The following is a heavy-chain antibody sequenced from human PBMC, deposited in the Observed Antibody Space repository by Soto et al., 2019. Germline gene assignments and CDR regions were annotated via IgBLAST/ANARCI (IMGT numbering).Heavy chain of an antibody. V-gene: IGHV4-31*03. D-gene: IGHD3-22*01. CDR3: ARGGYYYENSGQNAYDY. Sequence: TLSLTCPVSGVSISSGGYYWSWIRQHPGKGLEWIGYIYYGGSTYYNPSLKSRATISGDTSKNQFSLKLRSVTAADTAVYYCARGGYYYENSGQNAYDYWGQGILVTVYS. CDR1: GVSISSGGYY. J-gene: IGHJ4*01. CDR2: IYYGGST.